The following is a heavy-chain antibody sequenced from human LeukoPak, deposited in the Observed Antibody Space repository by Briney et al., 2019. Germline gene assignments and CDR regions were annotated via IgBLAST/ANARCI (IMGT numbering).Heavy chain of an antibody. CDR3: ARTRQWLVKGMWGYYFDY. V-gene: IGHV4-34*01. CDR2: INHSGST. D-gene: IGHD6-19*01. CDR1: GGSFSGYY. Sequence: SETLSLTCAVYGGSFSGYYWSWIRQPPGKGLEWIGEINHSGSTNYNPSLKSRVTISVDTSKNQFSLKLSSVTAADTVVYYCARTRQWLVKGMWGYYFDYWGQGTLVTVSS. J-gene: IGHJ4*02.